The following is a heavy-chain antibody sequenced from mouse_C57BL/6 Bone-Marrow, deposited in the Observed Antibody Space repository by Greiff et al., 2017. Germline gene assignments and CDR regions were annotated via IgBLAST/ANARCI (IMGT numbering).Heavy chain of an antibody. CDR2: ISLKSDNYAT. CDR3: TCATTVTDY. CDR1: GFTFSNYW. D-gene: IGHD1-1*01. V-gene: IGHV6-3*01. J-gene: IGHJ2*01. Sequence: EVQLVESGGGLVQPGGSMKLSCVASGFTFSNYWMNWVSQSPEKGLEWVAQISLKSDNYATNYAESVKGRFTISRNDSKSSVYLQMNNLRADDTGIYYYTCATTVTDYWCQGTTLTVSS.